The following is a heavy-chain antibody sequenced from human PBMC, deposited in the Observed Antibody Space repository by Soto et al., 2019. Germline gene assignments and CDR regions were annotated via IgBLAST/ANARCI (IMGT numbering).Heavy chain of an antibody. Sequence: GASVKVSCKASGYTFTSYGISWVRQAPGQGLEWMGWISAYNGNTNYAQKLQGRVTMTTDTSTSTAYMELRSLRSDDTAVYYCARTAVVFLWFGESTEPRPKYGMDVWGQGTTVTVSS. D-gene: IGHD3-10*01. CDR1: GYTFTSYG. CDR2: ISAYNGNT. V-gene: IGHV1-18*01. CDR3: ARTAVVFLWFGESTEPRPKYGMDV. J-gene: IGHJ6*02.